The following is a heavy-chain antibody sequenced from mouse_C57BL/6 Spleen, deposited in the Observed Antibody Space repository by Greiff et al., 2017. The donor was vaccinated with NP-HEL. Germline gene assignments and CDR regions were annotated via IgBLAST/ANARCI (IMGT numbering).Heavy chain of an antibody. D-gene: IGHD2-3*01. J-gene: IGHJ4*01. CDR2: INPSTGGT. CDR1: GYSFTGYY. V-gene: IGHV1-42*01. CDR3: ARRDRWLLLFYAMDY. Sequence: VQLQQSGPELVKPGASVKISCKASGYSFTGYYMNWVKQSPEKSLEWIGEINPSTGGTTYNQKFKAKATLTVDKSSSTAYMQLKSLTSEDSAVYYCARRDRWLLLFYAMDYWGQGTSVTVSS.